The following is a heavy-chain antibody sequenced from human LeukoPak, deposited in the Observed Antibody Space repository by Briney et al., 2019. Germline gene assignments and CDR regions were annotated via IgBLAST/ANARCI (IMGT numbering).Heavy chain of an antibody. D-gene: IGHD1-26*01. V-gene: IGHV4-39*01. CDR2: IYYSGST. CDR1: SGSISSSSYY. Sequence: SETLSLTCTVSSGSISSSSYYSGWIRQPPGKGLEWIGSIYYSGSTYYNPSLKSRVTISVDTSKNQFSLKLSSVTAADTAVYYCAGQVGATNAFDIWGQGTMVTVSS. CDR3: AGQVGATNAFDI. J-gene: IGHJ3*02.